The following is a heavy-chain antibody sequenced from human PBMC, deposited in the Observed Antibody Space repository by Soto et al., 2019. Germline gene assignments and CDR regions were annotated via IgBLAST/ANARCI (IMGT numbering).Heavy chain of an antibody. Sequence: QVQLMQSGAEVKKPGSSVKVSCKASGGTFSTSAISWVRQAPGEGHEWVGGIMPIFATPDYAQNFQGRVTISGDESTATAYLELTSLTTAETAVYYCARDKDRQQLGGNYYFILDVWGQGTAITVSS. J-gene: IGHJ6*02. CDR1: GGTFSTSA. D-gene: IGHD3-3*02. CDR2: IMPIFATP. CDR3: ARDKDRQQLGGNYYFILDV. V-gene: IGHV1-69*12.